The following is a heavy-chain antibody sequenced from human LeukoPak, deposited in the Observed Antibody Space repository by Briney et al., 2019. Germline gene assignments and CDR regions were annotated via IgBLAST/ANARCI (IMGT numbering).Heavy chain of an antibody. Sequence: PGGSLRLSCAASGFTFSSYGMHWVRQAPGKGLEWVAVISYDGSNKYYADSVKGRFTISRDNSKNTLYLQMNSLRAEDTAVYYCAKEEPSGSYQDYWGQGTLVTVSS. CDR1: GFTFSSYG. D-gene: IGHD1-26*01. CDR3: AKEEPSGSYQDY. J-gene: IGHJ4*02. V-gene: IGHV3-30*18. CDR2: ISYDGSNK.